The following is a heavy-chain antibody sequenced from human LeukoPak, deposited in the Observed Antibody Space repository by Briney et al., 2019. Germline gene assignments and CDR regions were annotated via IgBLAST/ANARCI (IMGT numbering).Heavy chain of an antibody. V-gene: IGHV3-7*04. D-gene: IGHD6-13*01. Sequence: GGSLRLSCAASGFTFSTYWMSWVRQAPGKGLEWLANIKEDGTGKNHVDSVKGRFTISRDNAKNSLYLQMNGLRGEDTAVYYCTREIPQQLVAMDVWGQGTTVTVSS. CDR2: IKEDGTGK. J-gene: IGHJ6*02. CDR3: TREIPQQLVAMDV. CDR1: GFTFSTYW.